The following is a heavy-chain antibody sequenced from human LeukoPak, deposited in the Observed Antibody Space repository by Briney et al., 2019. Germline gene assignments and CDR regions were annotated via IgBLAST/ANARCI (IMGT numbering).Heavy chain of an antibody. CDR2: ISGSGDTT. CDR3: ARVGSEWLVNDY. V-gene: IGHV3-23*01. D-gene: IGHD6-19*01. CDR1: GFTFTNCA. J-gene: IGHJ4*02. Sequence: GGSLRLSCAASGFTFTNCAMIWVRQAPRKGLEWVSTISGSGDTTYYADSVKGRFTISRDNAKNSLYLQINSPRDEDMAVYYCARVGSEWLVNDYWGQGALVTVSS.